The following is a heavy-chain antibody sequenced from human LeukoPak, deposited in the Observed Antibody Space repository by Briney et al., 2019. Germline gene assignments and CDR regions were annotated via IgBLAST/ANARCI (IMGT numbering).Heavy chain of an antibody. CDR1: GXSISVYY. D-gene: IGHD3-22*01. CDR3: ARHSKYYYDSSGSYVGYFQH. J-gene: IGHJ1*01. Sequence: SETLSLTCTVSGXSISVYYWSWIRQPPGKGLEWIGYIYYSGSTNYNPSLKSRVTISVDTSKNQFSLKLSSVTAADTAVYYCARHSKYYYDSSGSYVGYFQHWGQGTLVTVSS. CDR2: IYYSGST. V-gene: IGHV4-59*08.